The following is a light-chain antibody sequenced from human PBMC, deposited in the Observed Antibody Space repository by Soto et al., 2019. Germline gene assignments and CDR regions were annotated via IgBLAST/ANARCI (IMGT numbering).Light chain of an antibody. CDR2: EDI. CDR1: NRDVGNYDF. J-gene: IGLJ1*01. V-gene: IGLV2-23*01. CDR3: CSYAGSSTYV. Sequence: QSALTQPASVSGSPGQSITISCTGTNRDVGNYDFVSWYQQHPGKAPKLMIYEDIKRPSGVSNRFSGSKSGSTASLTISGLQDEDEADYYCCSYAGSSTYVFGSGTKVTVL.